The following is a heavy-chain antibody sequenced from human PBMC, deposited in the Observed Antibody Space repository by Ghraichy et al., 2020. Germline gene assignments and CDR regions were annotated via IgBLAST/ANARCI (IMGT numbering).Heavy chain of an antibody. CDR2: IIPIFGTA. D-gene: IGHD2-21*01. J-gene: IGHJ4*02. Sequence: SVKVSCKASGGTFSSYAISWVRQAPGQGLEWMGGIIPIFGTANYAQKFQGRVTITADKSTSTAYMELSSLRSEDTAVYYCAFRFQYSSEADYWGQGTLVTVSS. V-gene: IGHV1-69*06. CDR1: GGTFSSYA. CDR3: AFRFQYSSEADY.